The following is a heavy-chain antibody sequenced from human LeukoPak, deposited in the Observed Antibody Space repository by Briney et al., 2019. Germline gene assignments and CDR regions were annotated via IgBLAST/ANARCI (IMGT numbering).Heavy chain of an antibody. V-gene: IGHV3-30*02. CDR3: ARDRDPLAFEI. Sequence: GGSLRLSCAASGFTFSSYGMHWVRQAPGKGLEWVAFIRYDGTKKLYADSVKGRFTISRDNSKNTLYLQMNSLRAEDTAVFYCARDRDPLAFEIWGQGTMVTVSS. J-gene: IGHJ3*02. CDR1: GFTFSSYG. CDR2: IRYDGTKK.